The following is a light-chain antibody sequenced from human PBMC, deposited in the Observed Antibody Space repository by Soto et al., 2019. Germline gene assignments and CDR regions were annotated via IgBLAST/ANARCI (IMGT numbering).Light chain of an antibody. Sequence: EIVLTQSPGTLSLSPGERATLSCRASQSVSNSYLAWYQQKPGQAPRLLIYGASSRATGIPDRFSGSRSGTDFTLTISRLEPEDCAVYYCHQYGSSPGTFGQGTKVEIK. J-gene: IGKJ1*01. CDR1: QSVSNSY. CDR2: GAS. V-gene: IGKV3-20*01. CDR3: HQYGSSPGT.